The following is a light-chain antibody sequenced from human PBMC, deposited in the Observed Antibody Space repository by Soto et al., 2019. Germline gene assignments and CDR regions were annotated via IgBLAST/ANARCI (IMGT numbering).Light chain of an antibody. J-gene: IGLJ2*01. Sequence: QSALTQPPSVSGSPGQSVTISCTGTSSDVGSYNRVSWYQQSPGTAPKLMIYEVSNRPSGVPDRFSGSKSGTSASLAISGLRSEDEADYYCAARDDSLSGVVFGGGTKLTVL. CDR3: AARDDSLSGVV. V-gene: IGLV2-18*01. CDR2: EVS. CDR1: SSDVGSYNR.